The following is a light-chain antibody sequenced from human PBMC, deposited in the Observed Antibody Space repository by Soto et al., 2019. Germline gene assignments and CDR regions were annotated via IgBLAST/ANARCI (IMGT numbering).Light chain of an antibody. Sequence: QSVLTQPPSASGSPGQSVTISCTGTSSDVGGCNYVSWYQQHPGRAPRLMIYEVNKRPSGVPDRFSGSKSGDTASLTVSGLQAEDEADYYCYSYAGSHNVFGTGTKLTVL. CDR1: SSDVGGCNY. CDR2: EVN. CDR3: YSYAGSHNV. J-gene: IGLJ1*01. V-gene: IGLV2-8*01.